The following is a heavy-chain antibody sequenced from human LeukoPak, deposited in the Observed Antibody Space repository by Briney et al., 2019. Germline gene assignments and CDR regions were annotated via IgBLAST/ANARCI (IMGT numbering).Heavy chain of an antibody. CDR1: GYSISSGYS. CDR2: IYHSGST. J-gene: IGHJ3*02. V-gene: IGHV4-38-2*02. Sequence: SETLSLTCTVSGYSISSGYSWGWIRQPPGKGLEWIGSIYHSGSTYYNPSPKSRVTISVDTSKNQFSLKLSSVTAADTAVYYCARSTPGYSSGWYEGPEAFDIWGQGTMVTVSS. D-gene: IGHD6-19*01. CDR3: ARSTPGYSSGWYEGPEAFDI.